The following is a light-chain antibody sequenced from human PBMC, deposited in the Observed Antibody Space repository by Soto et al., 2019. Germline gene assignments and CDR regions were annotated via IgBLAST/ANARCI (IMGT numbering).Light chain of an antibody. CDR1: NSDVGSYNY. CDR3: SSYTGSSTLSV. V-gene: IGLV2-14*01. Sequence: QSALTQPASVSGSPGQSITISCTGTNSDVGSYNYVSWYQQHPGKAPKLMIYDVSNRPSGVSNRFSGSESGNTASLTISGLQAEDEADYYCSSYTGSSTLSVFGTGTKLTVL. CDR2: DVS. J-gene: IGLJ1*01.